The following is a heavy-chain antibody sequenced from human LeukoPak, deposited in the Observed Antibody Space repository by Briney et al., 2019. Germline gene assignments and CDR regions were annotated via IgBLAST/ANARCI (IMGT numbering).Heavy chain of an antibody. V-gene: IGHV3-23*01. CDR3: AREVAAGAFFDY. CDR2: ISDSGGSI. CDR1: GFTFSSYA. Sequence: GGSLRLSCAASGFTFSSYAMSWVRQAPGKGLEWVSGISDSGGSISYADSVKGRFTISRDNSKNTLYLQMNGLRAEDTAVYYCAREVAAGAFFDYWGQGTLVTVSS. J-gene: IGHJ4*02. D-gene: IGHD6-13*01.